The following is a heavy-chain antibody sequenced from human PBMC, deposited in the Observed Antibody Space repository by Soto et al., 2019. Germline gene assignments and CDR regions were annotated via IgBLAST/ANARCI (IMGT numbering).Heavy chain of an antibody. J-gene: IGHJ6*02. CDR1: GFTFSTYN. Sequence: GGSLRLSCAASGFTFSTYNMNWVRQAPGRGLEWVSSISGSSSYIYYADSVKGRYTISRDNGKNSLYLQMNSLRVEDTAVYYCARVGSIPMDVWGQGTTVTVSS. V-gene: IGHV3-21*06. CDR2: ISGSSSYI. CDR3: ARVGSIPMDV.